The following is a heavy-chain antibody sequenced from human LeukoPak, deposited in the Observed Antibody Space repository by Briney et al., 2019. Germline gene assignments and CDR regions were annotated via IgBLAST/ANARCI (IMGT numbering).Heavy chain of an antibody. D-gene: IGHD5-24*01. CDR2: IYPGDSDT. CDR1: GYSFTSYW. Sequence: GESLKISCKGSGYSFTSYWIGWVRQMPGKGLEWMGIIYPGDSDTRYSPSFQGQVTISADKSISTAYLQWSSLKASDTAMYYCARRRDGYNYLAPYNWFDPWGQGTLVTVSS. V-gene: IGHV5-51*01. CDR3: ARRRDGYNYLAPYNWFDP. J-gene: IGHJ5*02.